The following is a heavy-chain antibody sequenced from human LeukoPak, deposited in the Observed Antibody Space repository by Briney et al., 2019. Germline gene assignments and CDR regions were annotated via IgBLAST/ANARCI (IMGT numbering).Heavy chain of an antibody. CDR3: AKHMRATNTYSFFGLDV. D-gene: IGHD1-26*01. J-gene: IGHJ6*02. CDR2: INWNGGGT. V-gene: IGHV3-9*01. Sequence: PGGSLRLSCAATGFTFKDYGMHWVRQPPGKGLEWVSSINWNGGGTDYADSVKGRFTISRDNAKNSLYLQLSSLRPEDTVLYYRAKHMRATNTYSFFGLDVWGQGTTVTVSS. CDR1: GFTFKDYG.